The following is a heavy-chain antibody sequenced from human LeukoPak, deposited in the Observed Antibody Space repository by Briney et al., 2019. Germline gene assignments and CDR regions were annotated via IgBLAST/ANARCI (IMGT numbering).Heavy chain of an antibody. V-gene: IGHV4-30-4*01. CDR2: IYYSGST. CDR1: GGSISSGDYY. Sequence: PSQTLSLTCTVSGGSISSGDYYWSWIRQPPGKGLEWIGYIYYSGSTYCNPSLKSRVTISVDTSKNQFSLKLSSVTAADTAVYYCARVLRVGYLWFGSHNMYGMDVWGQGTTVTVSS. CDR3: ARVLRVGYLWFGSHNMYGMDV. D-gene: IGHD3-10*01. J-gene: IGHJ6*02.